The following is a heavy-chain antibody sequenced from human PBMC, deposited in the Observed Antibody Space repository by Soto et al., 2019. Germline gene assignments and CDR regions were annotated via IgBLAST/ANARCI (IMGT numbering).Heavy chain of an antibody. Sequence: ESGGGVVQPGRSLRLSCAASGFTFSSYGMHWVRQAPGKGLEWVAVISDDGSNKYYADSVKGRFTISRDNSKNTLYLQMNSLRAEDTAVYYCAKERYGQLWLEDYGMDVWGQGTTVTVSS. J-gene: IGHJ6*02. CDR3: AKERYGQLWLEDYGMDV. CDR1: GFTFSSYG. V-gene: IGHV3-30*18. CDR2: ISDDGSNK. D-gene: IGHD5-18*01.